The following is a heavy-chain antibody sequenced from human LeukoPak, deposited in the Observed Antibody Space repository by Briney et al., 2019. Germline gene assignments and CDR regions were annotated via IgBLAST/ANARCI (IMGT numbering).Heavy chain of an antibody. CDR2: ISTSGST. Sequence: SETLSLTCTVSGGSISSYYWSWIRQPAGKGLEWIGRISTSGSTNYNPSLKSRVTLSVDTSKNQFSLKLSSVTAADTAVYYCARQGRGGSGWLSFDYWGQGTLVTVSS. CDR1: GGSISSYY. V-gene: IGHV4-4*07. CDR3: ARQGRGGSGWLSFDY. D-gene: IGHD6-19*01. J-gene: IGHJ4*02.